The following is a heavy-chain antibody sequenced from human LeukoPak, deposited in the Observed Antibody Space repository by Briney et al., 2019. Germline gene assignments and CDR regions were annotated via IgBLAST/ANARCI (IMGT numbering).Heavy chain of an antibody. CDR1: GFTFSHHY. Sequence: GGSLRLSCAASGFTFSHHYLSWIRQAPGKGLEWLSYITGSGSIIYYADSVKGRFTVSRDNTKNLLYLQLDSLRAEDTAVYYCARGGYYGSGISPIDYWGQGTLVTVSS. J-gene: IGHJ4*02. V-gene: IGHV3-11*04. CDR3: ARGGYYGSGISPIDY. CDR2: ITGSGSII. D-gene: IGHD3-10*01.